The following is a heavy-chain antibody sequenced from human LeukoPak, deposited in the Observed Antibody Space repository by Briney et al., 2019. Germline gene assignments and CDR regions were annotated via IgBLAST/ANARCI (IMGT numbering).Heavy chain of an antibody. D-gene: IGHD1-26*01. V-gene: IGHV3-48*03. CDR1: GFTFSSYE. Sequence: GGSLRLSCAASGFTFSSYEMNWVRQAPGKGLEWVSYISSSGSTIYYADSVKGRFAISRDNAKNSLYLQMNGLRAEDTAVYYCARFASWELLPYFDYWGQGTLVTVSS. CDR2: ISSSGSTI. J-gene: IGHJ4*02. CDR3: ARFASWELLPYFDY.